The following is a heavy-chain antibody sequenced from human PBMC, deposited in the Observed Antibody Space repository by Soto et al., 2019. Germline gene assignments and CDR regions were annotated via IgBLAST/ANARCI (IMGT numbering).Heavy chain of an antibody. Sequence: QVQLQQWGAGLLKPSETLSLTCAVYGKSLSGYYWSWIRQPPGKALEWIGEINHSGNTTYNPSLKSRVTISVDTSKNQLFLNLSSVTAADTAMYFCARQHVRGRTIAGAAEFWGQGTLVTVSS. CDR1: GKSLSGYY. CDR3: ARQHVRGRTIAGAAEF. D-gene: IGHD1-26*01. V-gene: IGHV4-34*01. CDR2: INHSGNT. J-gene: IGHJ4*02.